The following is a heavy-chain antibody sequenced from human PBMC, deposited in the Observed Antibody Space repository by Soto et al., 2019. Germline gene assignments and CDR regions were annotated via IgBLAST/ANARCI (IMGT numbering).Heavy chain of an antibody. V-gene: IGHV3-23*01. CDR1: GFTFSSYA. J-gene: IGHJ3*02. CDR2: ISGSGVST. D-gene: IGHD2-21*01. Sequence: GGSLRISCAASGFTFSSYAMSWVRQAPGEVLELVSAISGSGVSTYYADSVKGRFAVSRDNSKSTLYLQMNSLRDEDTAVYYFEKVPTGEIATVFQASDIWGQGTMVNVS. CDR3: EKVPTGEIATVFQASDI.